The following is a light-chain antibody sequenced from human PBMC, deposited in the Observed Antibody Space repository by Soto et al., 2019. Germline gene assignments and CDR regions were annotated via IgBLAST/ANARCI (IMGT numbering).Light chain of an antibody. Sequence: QSVLTQPPSASGTPGQRVTISCSGSSSNIGSNTVNWYQQLPGTAPKLLIHANNQRPSGVPDRFSASKSGNSASLAISWLQSEEADYYCAAWDDSLNGYFFGTGTKSPS. CDR2: ANN. V-gene: IGLV1-44*01. J-gene: IGLJ1*01. CDR1: SSNIGSNT. CDR3: AAWDDSLNGYF.